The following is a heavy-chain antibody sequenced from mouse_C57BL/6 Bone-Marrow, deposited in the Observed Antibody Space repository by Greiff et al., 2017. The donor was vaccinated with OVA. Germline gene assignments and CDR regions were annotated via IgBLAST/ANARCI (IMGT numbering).Heavy chain of an antibody. J-gene: IGHJ1*03. CDR1: GYTFTSYG. D-gene: IGHD2-3*01. V-gene: IGHV1-81*01. CDR2: IYPRSGNT. Sequence: QVQLQQSGAELARPGASVKLSCKASGYTFTSYGISWVKQRTGQGLEWIGEIYPRSGNTYYNEKFKGKATLTADKSSSTAYMELRSPTSEDSAVYFCARDDYWYFDVWGTGTTVTVSS. CDR3: ARDDYWYFDV.